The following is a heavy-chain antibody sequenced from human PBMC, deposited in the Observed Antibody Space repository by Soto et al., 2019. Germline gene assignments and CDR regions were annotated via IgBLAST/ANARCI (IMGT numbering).Heavy chain of an antibody. CDR3: VREVRGFGTYAFDI. Sequence: EVQLVESGGGLVQPGGSLRLSCAASGFTVSSNYMSWVRQAPGKWLEWVSVIYSGGSTYYADSVKGRFTISRHNSKNTLYLQMNSLRAVDTAVYYCVREVRGFGTYAFDIWGQGTMVTVSS. CDR2: IYSGGST. V-gene: IGHV3-53*04. D-gene: IGHD3-10*01. CDR1: GFTVSSNY. J-gene: IGHJ3*02.